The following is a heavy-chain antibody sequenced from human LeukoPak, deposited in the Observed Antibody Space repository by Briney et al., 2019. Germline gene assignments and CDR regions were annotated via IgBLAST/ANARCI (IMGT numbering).Heavy chain of an antibody. CDR1: GFTLSNYD. CDR2: IDIAGDT. V-gene: IGHV3-13*01. J-gene: IGHJ2*01. Sequence: PGGSLRLSCAASGFTLSNYDMHWVRQATGEGLEWVSGIDIAGDTYYPGSVRGRFTISRENAENSLYLQMNSQRAGDTGVYYCARTTVTSGPYWYFDLWGRGTLVTVS. CDR3: ARTTVTSGPYWYFDL. D-gene: IGHD4-17*01.